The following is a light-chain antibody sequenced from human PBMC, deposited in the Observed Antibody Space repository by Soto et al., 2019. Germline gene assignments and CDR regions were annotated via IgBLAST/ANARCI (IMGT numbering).Light chain of an antibody. CDR2: DVS. CDR1: SSDVGAYSY. CDR3: SSYTSSITLV. Sequence: QSALTQPASVSGSPGQSSTISCTGTSSDVGAYSYVSWYQQHPGKAPKLIIYDVSNRPSGVSNRFSGSKSGNTASLTISGLQAEDEADYYCSSYTSSITLVFCGGTKLTVL. J-gene: IGLJ2*01. V-gene: IGLV2-14*01.